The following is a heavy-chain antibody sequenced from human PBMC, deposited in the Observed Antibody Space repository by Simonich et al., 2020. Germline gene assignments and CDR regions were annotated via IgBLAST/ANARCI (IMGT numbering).Heavy chain of an antibody. V-gene: IGHV3-23*01. D-gene: IGHD1-26*01. CDR2: ISGRCGST. J-gene: IGHJ5*02. Sequence: EVQLLESGGGLVQPGGSLRLSCAASGFPFSSYAMSWVRQAPGTELYGISAISGRCGSTYYADSVKGRFTISRDNSKNTLYLQMNSLRAEDTAVYYCAKDSSLVGATDWFDPWGQGTLVTVSS. CDR1: GFPFSSYA. CDR3: AKDSSLVGATDWFDP.